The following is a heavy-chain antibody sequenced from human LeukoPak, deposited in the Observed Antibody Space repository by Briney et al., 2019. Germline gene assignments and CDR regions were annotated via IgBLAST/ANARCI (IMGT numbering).Heavy chain of an antibody. Sequence: GGCLRLSCAASGFTFSSYGMHWVRQAPGKGLEWVAVIWYDGSNKYYADSVKGRFTISRDNSKNTLYLQMNSLRAEDTAVYYCARGTSGGYEGDYWGQGTLVTVSS. CDR2: IWYDGSNK. V-gene: IGHV3-33*01. D-gene: IGHD1-1*01. CDR3: ARGTSGGYEGDY. CDR1: GFTFSSYG. J-gene: IGHJ4*02.